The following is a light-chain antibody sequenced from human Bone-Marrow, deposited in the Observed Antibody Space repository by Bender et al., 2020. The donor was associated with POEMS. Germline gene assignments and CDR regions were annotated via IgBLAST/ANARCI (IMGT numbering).Light chain of an antibody. CDR3: SAWDDSLSGWV. CDR2: YDD. J-gene: IGLJ3*02. V-gene: IGLV1-36*01. Sequence: QPVVTQPPSLSEAPRQRVTIPCSGSSSNIGNHGVNWYQQPPGETPKLLIYYDDLLPPGVSARFSSSKSGTSASLPISELQSEDEALYYCSAWDDSLSGWVFGGGTKLTVL. CDR1: SSNIGNHG.